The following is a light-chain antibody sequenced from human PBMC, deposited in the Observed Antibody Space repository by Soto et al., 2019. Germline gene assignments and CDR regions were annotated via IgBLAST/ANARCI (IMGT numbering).Light chain of an antibody. J-gene: IGKJ1*01. CDR3: QQYTTSPGT. CDR1: QSVANSY. V-gene: IGKV3-20*01. Sequence: EIVLTQSPGTLSLSPGERATLSCRASQSVANSYLAWYQQRPGLAPRVLIYGASSRATGVPDRFSGSGSGTDFSITISRLEPGDFAVYYCQQYTTSPGTFGQGTKVEIK. CDR2: GAS.